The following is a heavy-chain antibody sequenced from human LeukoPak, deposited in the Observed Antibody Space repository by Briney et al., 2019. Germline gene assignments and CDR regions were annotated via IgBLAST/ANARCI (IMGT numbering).Heavy chain of an antibody. V-gene: IGHV4-59*01. J-gene: IGHJ3*02. CDR3: ARDKVLVGATTGAFDI. Sequence: PSETLSLTCTVSGGSISSYYWSWIRQPPGKGLEWIGYIYYSGSTNYNPSLKSRVTISVDTSKNQFSLKLSSVTAADTAVYYCARDKVLVGATTGAFDIWGQGTMVTVSS. CDR2: IYYSGST. D-gene: IGHD1-26*01. CDR1: GGSISSYY.